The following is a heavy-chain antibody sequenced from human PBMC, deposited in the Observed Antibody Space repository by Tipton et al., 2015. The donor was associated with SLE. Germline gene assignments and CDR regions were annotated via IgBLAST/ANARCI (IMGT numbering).Heavy chain of an antibody. CDR1: GGSISSYY. J-gene: IGHJ6*03. V-gene: IGHV4-59*01. CDR2: IYYSGST. D-gene: IGHD1-26*01. CDR3: ARQVGARFPYYYYYMDV. Sequence: TLSLTCTVSGGSISSYYWSWIRQPPGKGLEWIGYIYYSGSTNYNPSLKSRVTISVDTSKNQFPLKLSSVTAADTAVYYCARQVGARFPYYYYYMDVWGKGTTVTVSS.